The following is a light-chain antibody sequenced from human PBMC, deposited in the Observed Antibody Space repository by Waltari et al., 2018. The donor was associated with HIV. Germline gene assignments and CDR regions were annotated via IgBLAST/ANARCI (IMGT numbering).Light chain of an antibody. Sequence: SSELTQDPAVSVALGQTVRITCQGDSLRTYYASWYQQKPGQAPVLVIYDKNNRPSGIPDRFSGSSSGNTASLTITGAQAEDEADDYCNSRDSSGNHLVFGGGTNLTVL. J-gene: IGLJ2*01. CDR1: SLRTYY. CDR2: DKN. CDR3: NSRDSSGNHLV. V-gene: IGLV3-19*01.